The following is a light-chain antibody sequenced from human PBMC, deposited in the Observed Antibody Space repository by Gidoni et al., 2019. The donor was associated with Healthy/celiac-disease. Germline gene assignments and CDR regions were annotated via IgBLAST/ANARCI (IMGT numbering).Light chain of an antibody. CDR3: QQYNSWWT. Sequence: DIHLTQSPSTLSASVGDRVTITCPASQSISSWLAWYQQKPGKAPKLLIYDASSLESGVPSRFSGSGSGTEFTLTISSLQPDDFATYYCQQYNSWWTFGQGTKVEIK. V-gene: IGKV1-5*01. CDR2: DAS. CDR1: QSISSW. J-gene: IGKJ1*01.